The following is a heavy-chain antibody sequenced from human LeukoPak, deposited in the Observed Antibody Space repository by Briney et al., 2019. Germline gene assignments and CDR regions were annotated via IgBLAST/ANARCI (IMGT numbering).Heavy chain of an antibody. V-gene: IGHV1-18*01. CDR2: INAYNCNT. Sequence: ASVKVSCKASGYTFTSYGISWVRQAPGQGLEWMGWINAYNCNTNYAQKLQGRVKMTTGTSTSTTYMELRSLRSDDTAVYYCARDLAAAAPSLDYSGQGTLVTVSS. CDR3: ARDLAAAAPSLDY. J-gene: IGHJ4*02. D-gene: IGHD6-13*01. CDR1: GYTFTSYG.